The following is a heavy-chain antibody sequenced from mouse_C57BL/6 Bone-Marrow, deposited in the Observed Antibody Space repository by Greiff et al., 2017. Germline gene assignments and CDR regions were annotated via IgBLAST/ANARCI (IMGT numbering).Heavy chain of an antibody. Sequence: VQLQESGAELVRPGTSVKVSCKASGYAFTNYLIEWVKQRPGQGLEWIGVINPGSGGTNYNEKFKGKATLTADKCSSTAYMQLSSLTSEDSAVYFCARKAGYFDYWGQGTTLTVSS. J-gene: IGHJ2*01. CDR1: GYAFTNYL. CDR2: INPGSGGT. CDR3: ARKAGYFDY. V-gene: IGHV1-54*01. D-gene: IGHD3-2*02.